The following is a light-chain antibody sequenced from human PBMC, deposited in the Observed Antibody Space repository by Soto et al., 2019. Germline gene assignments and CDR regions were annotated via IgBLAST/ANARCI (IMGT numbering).Light chain of an antibody. V-gene: IGKV1-39*01. CDR3: QQSDSYPYT. J-gene: IGKJ2*01. Sequence: DIPMTQSPSSLSVSVGDRVTITFRASQTITNYLNWYQQKPGKAPKLLVYAASSLQIGVPSRFSGSGSGTDFTLTISSLQPEDFATYYCQQSDSYPYTFGQGTKLEIK. CDR2: AAS. CDR1: QTITNY.